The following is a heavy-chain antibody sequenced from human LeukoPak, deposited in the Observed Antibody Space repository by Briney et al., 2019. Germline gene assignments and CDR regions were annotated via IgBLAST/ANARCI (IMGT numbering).Heavy chain of an antibody. J-gene: IGHJ5*02. CDR3: ARVGAEMATTYIWFDP. CDR2: IYYSGST. V-gene: IGHV4-39*07. D-gene: IGHD5-24*01. CDR1: GGSISSSSYY. Sequence: SETLSLTCTVSGGSISSSSYYWGWIRQPPGKGLEWIGSIYYSGSTYYNPSLKSRVTISVDTSKNQFSLKLSSVTAADTAVYYCARVGAEMATTYIWFDPWGQGTLVTVSS.